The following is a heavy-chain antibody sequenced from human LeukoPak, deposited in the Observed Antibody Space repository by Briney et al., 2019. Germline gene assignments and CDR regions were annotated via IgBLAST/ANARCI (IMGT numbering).Heavy chain of an antibody. CDR2: ISYDGSNK. CDR3: AREAKRDGYFDY. Sequence: GGSLRLSCAASGFTFSSYAMHWVRQAPGKGLEWVAVISYDGSNKYYADSVKGRFTISRDNSKNTLYLQMNSLRAEDTAVYYCAREAKRDGYFDYWGQGTLVTVSS. D-gene: IGHD5-24*01. J-gene: IGHJ4*02. CDR1: GFTFSSYA. V-gene: IGHV3-30*04.